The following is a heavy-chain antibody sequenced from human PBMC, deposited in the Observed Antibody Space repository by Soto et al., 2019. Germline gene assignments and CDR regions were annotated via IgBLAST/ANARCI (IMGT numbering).Heavy chain of an antibody. D-gene: IGHD5-18*01. CDR2: ISAYNGNT. V-gene: IGHV1-18*01. CDR1: GYTFTSYG. J-gene: IGHJ5*02. CDR3: ARGGIQLREYNWFDP. Sequence: VASVKVSCKASGYTFTSYGISWVRQAPGQGLEWMGWISAYNGNTNYAQKLQGRVTMTTDTSTSTAYMELRSLRSDDTAVYYCARGGIQLREYNWFDPWGQGTLVTVSS.